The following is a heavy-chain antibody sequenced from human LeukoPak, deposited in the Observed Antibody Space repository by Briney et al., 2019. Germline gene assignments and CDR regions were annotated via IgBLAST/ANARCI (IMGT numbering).Heavy chain of an antibody. CDR2: ISGSGGRT. V-gene: IGHV3-23*01. Sequence: WGAPRLSCASSVFTFSGYVMSGVREAPGKGGERGSAISGSGGRTYYTDVLMGRFNIYTDNSKNTLYLQIKSLRAEDTAVDYGAKERIGGSRVDYGGQGTPVTVSS. J-gene: IGHJ4*02. D-gene: IGHD3-16*01. CDR3: AKERIGGSRVDY. CDR1: VFTFSGYV.